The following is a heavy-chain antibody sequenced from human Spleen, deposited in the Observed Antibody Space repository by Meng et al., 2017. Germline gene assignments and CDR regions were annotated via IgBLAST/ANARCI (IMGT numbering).Heavy chain of an antibody. D-gene: IGHD5-12*01. CDR1: GFTFSSYG. V-gene: IGHV3-23*01. Sequence: GESLKISCAASGFTFSSYGMSWVRQAPGKGLEWVSGISGSGGSTYYADSVKGRFTISRDNSKNTLYLQMNSLRAEDTAVFYCAKGLSGGYPLTFDYWGQGTLVTVSS. CDR3: AKGLSGGYPLTFDY. CDR2: ISGSGGST. J-gene: IGHJ4*02.